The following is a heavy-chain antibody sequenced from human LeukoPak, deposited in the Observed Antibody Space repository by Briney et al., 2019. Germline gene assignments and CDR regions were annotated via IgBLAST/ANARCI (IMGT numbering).Heavy chain of an antibody. J-gene: IGHJ3*02. V-gene: IGHV3-21*01. D-gene: IGHD3-22*01. CDR1: GFTFSSYS. CDR2: ISSSSSYI. CDR3: ARDFPMIVVVNAFDI. Sequence: GGSLRLSCAASGFTFSSYSMNCVRQAPGKGLEWVSSISSSSSYIYYADSVKGRFTISRDNAKNSLYLQMNSLRAEDTAVYYCARDFPMIVVVNAFDIWGQGTMVTVSS.